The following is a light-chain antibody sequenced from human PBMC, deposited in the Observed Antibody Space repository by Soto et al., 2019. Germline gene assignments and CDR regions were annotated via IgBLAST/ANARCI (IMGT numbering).Light chain of an antibody. J-gene: IGKJ1*01. Sequence: EVVLTQSPGTVSLSPGERATLSCRASQSVTNNYLAWYQQKAGQAPRLLIYAASSRATGIPDRFSGSGSGTDSTLSISRLEPEDFAVYYCQQYGNSITWTFAQGTKVEIK. CDR3: QQYGNSITWT. CDR2: AAS. CDR1: QSVTNNY. V-gene: IGKV3-20*01.